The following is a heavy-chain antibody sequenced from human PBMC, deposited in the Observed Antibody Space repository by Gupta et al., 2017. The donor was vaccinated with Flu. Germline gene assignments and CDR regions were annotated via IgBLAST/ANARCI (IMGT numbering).Heavy chain of an antibody. V-gene: IGHV3-7*02. CDR3: ASVDYGGPFDY. CDR1: GFTFSSYW. D-gene: IGHD4-23*01. CDR2: IKQDGSEK. J-gene: IGHJ4*02. Sequence: EVQLVESGGGLVQPGGSLRLSCAASGFTFSSYWMSWVRQAPGKGLEWVANIKQDGSEKYYVDSVKGRFTISRDNAKNSLYLQMNSLRAEDTAVYYCASVDYGGPFDYWGQGTLVTVSS.